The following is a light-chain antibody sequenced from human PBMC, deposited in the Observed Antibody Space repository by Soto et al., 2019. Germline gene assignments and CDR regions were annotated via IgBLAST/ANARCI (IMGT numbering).Light chain of an antibody. CDR2: AAS. V-gene: IGKV1-39*01. CDR1: QSISSY. J-gene: IGKJ4*01. Sequence: DIQMTQSPSSLSASLGGRVTITCLSSQSISSYLNWYQQKPGKAPKLLIYAASSLQSGVPSRFSGSGSGTDFTLTISSLQPEDFATYYCQQSYSTPLTFGGGTKVDIK. CDR3: QQSYSTPLT.